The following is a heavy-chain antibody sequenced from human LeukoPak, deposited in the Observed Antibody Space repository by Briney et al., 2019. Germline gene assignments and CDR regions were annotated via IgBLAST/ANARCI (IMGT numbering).Heavy chain of an antibody. D-gene: IGHD3-16*02. J-gene: IGHJ4*02. CDR2: VPNDGTST. V-gene: IGHV3-74*01. Sequence: GGSLRLSCAASGFSLSNYWMHWFRQVPGKGLMWVSRVPNDGTSTGYADSVKGRFTISRDDATNTLFLQMNSLRVEDTAVYYCATSGIGRYYFDFWGQGALVTVSS. CDR3: ATSGIGRYYFDF. CDR1: GFSLSNYW.